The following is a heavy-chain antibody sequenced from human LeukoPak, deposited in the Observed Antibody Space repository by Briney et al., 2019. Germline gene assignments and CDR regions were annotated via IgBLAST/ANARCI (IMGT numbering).Heavy chain of an antibody. D-gene: IGHD6-6*01. V-gene: IGHV1-2*02. Sequence: ASVKVSCKTSGYTFTGYYVHWVRQAPGQGLEWMGWINPNSGGTNYAQKFQGRVTMTRDTSISTAYMELSRLRSDDTAVYYCAGEYSSSFRVAWGQGTLVTVSS. CDR2: INPNSGGT. CDR1: GYTFTGYY. CDR3: AGEYSSSFRVA. J-gene: IGHJ5*02.